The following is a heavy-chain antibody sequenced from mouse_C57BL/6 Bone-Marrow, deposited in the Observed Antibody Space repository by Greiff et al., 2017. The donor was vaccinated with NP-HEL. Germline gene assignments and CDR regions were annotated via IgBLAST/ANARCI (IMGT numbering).Heavy chain of an antibody. CDR3: ATTVYYFDY. D-gene: IGHD1-1*01. CDR1: GFTFSSYG. Sequence: EVMLVESGGDLVKPGGSLKLSCAASGFTFSSYGMSWVRQTPDKRLEWVATISSGGSYNYYPDSVKGRFTISRDNAKNTLYLQMSSLKSEDTAMYYCATTVYYFDYWGQGTTLTVSS. J-gene: IGHJ2*01. V-gene: IGHV5-6*01. CDR2: ISSGGSYN.